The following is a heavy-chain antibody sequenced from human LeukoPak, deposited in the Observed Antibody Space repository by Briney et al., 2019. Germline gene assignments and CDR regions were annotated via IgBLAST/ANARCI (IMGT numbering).Heavy chain of an antibody. CDR1: GGSISSYY. Sequence: PSETLSLTCSVSGGSISSYYWSWIRQPAGKGLEWIGRIYTSGSSNYNPSLESRVTMSVGTSKSQISLKQTSVTAADTAVYYCARGQSGDRRYFDYWGQGTLVTVSS. V-gene: IGHV4-4*07. D-gene: IGHD1-14*01. CDR3: ARGQSGDRRYFDY. J-gene: IGHJ4*02. CDR2: IYTSGSS.